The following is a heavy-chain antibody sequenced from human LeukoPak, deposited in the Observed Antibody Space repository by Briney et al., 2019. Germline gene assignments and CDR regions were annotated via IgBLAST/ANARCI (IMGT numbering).Heavy chain of an antibody. J-gene: IGHJ5*02. CDR2: TYYRSKWYN. D-gene: IGHD3-22*01. CDR3: AREFSSGYYSAAGYNWFDP. Sequence: SQTLSLTCAISGDSVSSNSAAWNWIRQSPSRGLEWLGRTYYRSKWYNDYAVSVKSRITINPDTSKNQFSLQLNSVTPEDTAVYYCAREFSSGYYSAAGYNWFDPWGQGTLVTVSS. CDR1: GDSVSSNSAA. V-gene: IGHV6-1*01.